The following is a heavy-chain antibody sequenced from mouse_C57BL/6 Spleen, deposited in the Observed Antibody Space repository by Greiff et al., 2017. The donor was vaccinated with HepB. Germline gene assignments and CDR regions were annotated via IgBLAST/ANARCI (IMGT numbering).Heavy chain of an antibody. CDR1: GYAFSSYW. D-gene: IGHD1-1*01. V-gene: IGHV1-80*01. CDR2: IYPGDGDT. J-gene: IGHJ3*01. CDR3: ARGAYGRVPAWFAY. Sequence: VQLQQPGAELVKPGASVKISCKASGYAFSSYWMNWVKQRPGQGLEWIGQIYPGDGDTNYNGKFKGKATLTADKSSSTAYMQLSSLTSEDSAVYYCARGAYGRVPAWFAYWGQGTMVTVSA.